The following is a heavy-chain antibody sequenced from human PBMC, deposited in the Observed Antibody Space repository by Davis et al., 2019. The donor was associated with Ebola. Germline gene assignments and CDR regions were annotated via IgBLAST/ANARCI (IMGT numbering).Heavy chain of an antibody. Sequence: GGSLRLSCKGSGYSFTSYWIGWVRQMPGKGLEWMGIIYPGDSDTRYSPSFQGQVTISADKSISTAYLQWSSLKASDTATYYCARHLLGTNYYYYGMDVWGQGTTVTVSS. V-gene: IGHV5-51*01. D-gene: IGHD1-14*01. CDR3: ARHLLGTNYYYYGMDV. CDR1: GYSFTSYW. CDR2: IYPGDSDT. J-gene: IGHJ6*02.